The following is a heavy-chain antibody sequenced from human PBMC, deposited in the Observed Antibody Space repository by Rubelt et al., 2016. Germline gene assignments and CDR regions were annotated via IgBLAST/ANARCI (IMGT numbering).Heavy chain of an antibody. V-gene: IGHV1-2*06. CDR3: ARESSSGWYIDY. CDR1: GYTFTGYY. J-gene: IGHJ4*02. CDR2: INPNSGGT. Sequence: QVQLVQSGAEVKKPGASVKVSCKASGYTFTGYYMHWVRQAPGQGLEWVGRINPNSGGTNYAQKVQGRVTMTRDTSITTAYMERSRLRSDDTAVFYCARESSSGWYIDYWGQGTLVTVSS. D-gene: IGHD6-19*01.